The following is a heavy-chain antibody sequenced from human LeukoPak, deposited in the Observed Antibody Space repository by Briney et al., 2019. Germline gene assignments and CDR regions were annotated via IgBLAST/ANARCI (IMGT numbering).Heavy chain of an antibody. V-gene: IGHV1-3*01. D-gene: IGHD4-11*01. J-gene: IGHJ4*02. CDR3: ARGRWDYIITTLYYFDS. CDR1: GYTFISYT. CDR2: INAGNGNT. Sequence: ASVKVSCKASGYTFISYTLHWVRQAPGQRLEWMGWINAGNGNTKYSQKFQGRVTFTRDTSASTAYMELSSLRSEDTAMYYCARGRWDYIITTLYYFDSWGQGTLVTVSS.